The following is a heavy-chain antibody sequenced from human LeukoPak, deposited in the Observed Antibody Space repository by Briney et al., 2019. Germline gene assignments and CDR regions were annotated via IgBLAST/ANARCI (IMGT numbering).Heavy chain of an antibody. D-gene: IGHD3-10*01. J-gene: IGHJ5*02. V-gene: IGHV4-34*01. CDR1: GGSFSGYY. CDR3: ARGRNYYGSGSYYNLRKNWFDP. Sequence: SETLSLTCAVYGGSFSGYYWSWIRQPPGKGLEWIGEINHSGSTNYNPSLKSRVTISVDTSKNQFSLKLSSVTAADTAVYYCARGRNYYGSGSYYNLRKNWFDPWGQGTLVTVSS. CDR2: INHSGST.